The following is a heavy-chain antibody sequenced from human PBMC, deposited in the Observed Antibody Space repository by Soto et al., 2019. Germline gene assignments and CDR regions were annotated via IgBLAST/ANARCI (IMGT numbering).Heavy chain of an antibody. D-gene: IGHD1-26*01. V-gene: IGHV3-30-3*01. CDR2: ISYDGSNK. J-gene: IGHJ6*02. CDR1: GFTFSSYA. Sequence: PGGSLRLSCAASGFTFSSYAMHWVRQAPGKGLEWVAVISYDGSNKYYADSVKGRFTISRDNSKNTLYLQMNSLRAEDTAVYYCASHSGGSSRGYYYYGMDVWGQGTTVTVSS. CDR3: ASHSGGSSRGYYYYGMDV.